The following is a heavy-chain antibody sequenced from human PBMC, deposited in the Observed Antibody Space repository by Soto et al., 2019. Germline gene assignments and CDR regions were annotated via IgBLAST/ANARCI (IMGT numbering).Heavy chain of an antibody. CDR2: ISYGGSNK. CDR1: GFTFISYA. CDR3: ARAITIFGVVIRDYYYGMDV. V-gene: IGHV3-30-3*01. Sequence: GGSLRLSCAASGFTFISYAMHWVRQAPGKGLEWVAVISYGGSNKYYADSVKGRFTISRDNSKNTLYLQMNSLRAEDTAVYYCARAITIFGVVIRDYYYGMDVWGQGTTVTVS. D-gene: IGHD3-3*01. J-gene: IGHJ6*02.